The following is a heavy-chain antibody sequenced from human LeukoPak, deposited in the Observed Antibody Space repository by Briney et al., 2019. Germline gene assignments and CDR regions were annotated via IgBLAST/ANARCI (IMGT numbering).Heavy chain of an antibody. V-gene: IGHV4-38-2*02. CDR2: IYHSGST. Sequence: SETLSLTCTVSGYSISSGHYWGWIRQPPGKGLEWIGSIYHSGSTYYNASLKNRVTISLDTSKNQFSLKLSSVTAADTAMFYCARYCSTGSCYFDYWGQGTLVTVSS. CDR3: ARYCSTGSCYFDY. D-gene: IGHD2-15*01. CDR1: GYSISSGHY. J-gene: IGHJ4*02.